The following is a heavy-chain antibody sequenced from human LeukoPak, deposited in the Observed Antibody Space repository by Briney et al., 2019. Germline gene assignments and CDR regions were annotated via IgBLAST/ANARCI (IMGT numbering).Heavy chain of an antibody. CDR1: GFTFSSYA. Sequence: GGSLRLSCAASGFTFSSYAMSWVRQAPGKGLEWVSAVSGSGGSTYYADSVKGRFTISRDNSKNTLYLQMNSLRAEDTAVDYCAKHRSSGYYYALDYWGQGTLLTVSS. D-gene: IGHD3-22*01. J-gene: IGHJ4*02. CDR2: VSGSGGST. V-gene: IGHV3-23*01. CDR3: AKHRSSGYYYALDY.